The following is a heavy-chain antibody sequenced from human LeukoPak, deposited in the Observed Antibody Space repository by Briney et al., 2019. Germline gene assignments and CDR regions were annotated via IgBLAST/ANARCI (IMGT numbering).Heavy chain of an antibody. CDR3: ARDFSSSSSVYYYYMDV. D-gene: IGHD6-6*01. J-gene: IGHJ6*03. CDR2: IYYRGTT. V-gene: IGHV4-39*07. Sequence: SETLSLTCTVSGGSISSYYWSWIRQPPGKGLEWLGTIYYRGTTYYNPSLKSRVTISVDTSKNQFSLRLRSVTAADTAVYYCARDFSSSSSVYYYYMDVWGKGTTVTVSS. CDR1: GGSISSYY.